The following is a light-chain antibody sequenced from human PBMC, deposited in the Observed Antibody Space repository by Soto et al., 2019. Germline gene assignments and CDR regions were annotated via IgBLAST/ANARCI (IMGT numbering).Light chain of an antibody. J-gene: IGKJ1*01. CDR2: GAS. Sequence: EIVMTQSPATLSVSPGERATLSWRASQSVRSSLAWYQQKPGQAPRLLISGASSRAADIPDRFSGSGSGTDFTLTINRLEPEDFAVYYCQXYDSSPRTFGQGTKVDI. CDR3: QXYDSSPRT. CDR1: QSVRSS. V-gene: IGKV3-20*01.